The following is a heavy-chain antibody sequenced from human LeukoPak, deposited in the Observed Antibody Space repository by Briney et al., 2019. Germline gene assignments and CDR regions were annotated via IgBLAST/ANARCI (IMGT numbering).Heavy chain of an antibody. V-gene: IGHV1-2*02. Sequence: GASVKVSCKASGYTFTDYYMHWVRQAPGQGLEWMGWIYPNSGGTNYAQSFQGRVTMTRDTSISTAYMGLSKLSSDDTAVYYCARDLTGRSDYWGQGTLVTVSS. D-gene: IGHD3-9*01. CDR3: ARDLTGRSDY. J-gene: IGHJ4*02. CDR2: IYPNSGGT. CDR1: GYTFTDYY.